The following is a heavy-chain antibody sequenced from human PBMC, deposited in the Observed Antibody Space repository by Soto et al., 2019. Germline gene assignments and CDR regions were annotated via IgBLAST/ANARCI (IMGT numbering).Heavy chain of an antibody. D-gene: IGHD4-17*01. CDR3: AKAHHYCDYNCYFSL. Sequence: EVQLLESGGDLVQPGGSLRLSCAASGFTFTSYAMTWVRQAPGKGLEWVSAIRGSGGSTYYADSVKGRFTIPRDNSKTTLYLQLNSLSANYTPVYYCAKAHHYCDYNCYFSLWFRGTLVTVSS. V-gene: IGHV3-23*01. J-gene: IGHJ2*01. CDR1: GFTFTSYA. CDR2: IRGSGGST.